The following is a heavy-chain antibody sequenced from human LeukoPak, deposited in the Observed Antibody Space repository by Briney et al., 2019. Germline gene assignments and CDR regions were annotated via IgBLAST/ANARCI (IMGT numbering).Heavy chain of an antibody. CDR2: IYYSGST. J-gene: IGHJ1*01. CDR3: ASRCIQLMKSTHIEYFQH. CDR1: GGSMSSCSYY. Sequence: AGTLSLTCTLSGGSMSSCSYYWGWVRQPPGKGLEWMGSIYYSGSTYYNPSLKSRVTISVDTSKNQFSLKLSSVTAADTAVYYRASRCIQLMKSTHIEYFQHWGQSTLVTVSS. V-gene: IGHV4-39*01. D-gene: IGHD5-18*01.